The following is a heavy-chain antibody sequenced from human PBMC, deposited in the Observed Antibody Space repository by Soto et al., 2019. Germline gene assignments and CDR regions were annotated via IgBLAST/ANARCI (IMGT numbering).Heavy chain of an antibody. CDR3: TSSGDY. CDR1: GFTFSGSA. J-gene: IGHJ4*02. Sequence: EVQLVESGGGLVQPGGSLKLSCAASGFTFSGSAIPGVRQASGKGLEWFGRIRSKANNYAKAYAASVKGRFTISRDDSKNTAYLQMNSLKTEDTAVYYCTSSGDYWGQGTLVTVSS. V-gene: IGHV3-73*01. D-gene: IGHD3-10*01. CDR2: IRSKANNYAK.